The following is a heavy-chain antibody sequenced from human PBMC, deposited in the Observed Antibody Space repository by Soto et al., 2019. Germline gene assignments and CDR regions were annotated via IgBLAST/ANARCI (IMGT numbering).Heavy chain of an antibody. J-gene: IGHJ4*02. CDR2: ISAYNGNT. CDR1: GYTFTSYG. V-gene: IGHV1-18*01. Sequence: QVQXVQSGAEXXXPGASVKVSCKASGYTFTSYGISWVRQXPXXGLXWMGWISAYNGNTNYAQKLQGRVTMTTDTSTSTAYMELRSLRSDDTAVYYCARENHDYGDYYFDYWGQGTLVTVSS. D-gene: IGHD4-17*01. CDR3: ARENHDYGDYYFDY.